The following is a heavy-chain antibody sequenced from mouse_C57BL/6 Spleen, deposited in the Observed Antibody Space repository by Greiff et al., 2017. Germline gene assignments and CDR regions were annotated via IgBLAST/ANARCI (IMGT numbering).Heavy chain of an antibody. CDR3: AKGAAQATFAY. J-gene: IGHJ3*01. V-gene: IGHV1-50*01. CDR1: GYTFTSSW. Sequence: QVQLQQPGAELVQPGASVKLSCKASGYTFTSSWMQWVKQRPGQGLEWIGELDPSDSYTNYNQKFKGKATLTIDKSSSTAYMQLSSLTSEASAVYYCAKGAAQATFAYWGKGTLVTVSA. D-gene: IGHD3-2*02. CDR2: LDPSDSYT.